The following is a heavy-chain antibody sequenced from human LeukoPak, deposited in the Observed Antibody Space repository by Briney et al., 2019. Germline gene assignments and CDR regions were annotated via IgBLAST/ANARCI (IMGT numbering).Heavy chain of an antibody. V-gene: IGHV3-9*01. D-gene: IGHD6-13*01. CDR1: GFTFEDYA. CDR2: ISWNSGTL. J-gene: IGHJ6*02. CDR3: AKGAGPNYYYYGMDV. Sequence: PGRSLRLPCAASGFTFEDYAMHWVRQAPGKGLEWVSGISWNSGTLGYADPVKGRFIISRDNAKNSLYLQMNSLRAEDTALYYCAKGAGPNYYYYGMDVWGQGTTVTVSS.